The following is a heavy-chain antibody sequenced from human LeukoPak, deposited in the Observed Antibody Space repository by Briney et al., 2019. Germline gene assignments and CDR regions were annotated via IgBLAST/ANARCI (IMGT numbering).Heavy chain of an antibody. V-gene: IGHV1-58*01. CDR2: IVVGSGNT. D-gene: IGHD6-13*01. Sequence: ASVKVSCKASGFTSTSSAVQWVRQARGQRLELIGRIVVGSGNTNYAQKFQERVTITRDMSTSTAYMELSSLRSEDTAVYYCATDRYSSNWSYYWGQGTPVTVSS. CDR1: GFTSTSSA. J-gene: IGHJ4*02. CDR3: ATDRYSSNWSYY.